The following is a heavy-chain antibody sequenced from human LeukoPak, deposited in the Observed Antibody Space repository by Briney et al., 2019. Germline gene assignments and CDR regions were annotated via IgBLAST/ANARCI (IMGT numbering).Heavy chain of an antibody. CDR2: INPNSGGT. J-gene: IGHJ5*02. V-gene: IGHV1-2*02. CDR3: ARDAGYCSSTSCLGGNWFDP. D-gene: IGHD2-2*01. Sequence: ASVKVSCKASGYTFTGYYMHWVRQAPGQGLEWMGWINPNSGGTNYAQKLQGRVTMTTDTSTSTAYMELRSLRSDDTAVYYCARDAGYCSSTSCLGGNWFDPWGQGTLVTVSS. CDR1: GYTFTGYY.